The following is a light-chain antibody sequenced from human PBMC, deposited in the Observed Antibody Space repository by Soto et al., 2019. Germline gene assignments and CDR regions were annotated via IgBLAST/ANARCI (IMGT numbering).Light chain of an antibody. CDR3: SSYTSIIAVV. CDR2: DVT. J-gene: IGLJ2*01. V-gene: IGLV2-14*03. Sequence: QSALTQPASVSGSPGQSITISCTGTSNDIGPYNYVSWYQQHPGKAPKLLIYDVTNRASGVSDRFSGSKSGRTASLTISGLQAEDEADYYCSSYTSIIAVVFGGGTKL. CDR1: SNDIGPYNY.